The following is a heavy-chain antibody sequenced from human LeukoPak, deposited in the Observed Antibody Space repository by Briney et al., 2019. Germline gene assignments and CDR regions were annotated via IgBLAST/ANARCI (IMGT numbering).Heavy chain of an antibody. V-gene: IGHV4-34*01. J-gene: IGHJ4*02. CDR3: ARGLDCSGGSCYVDY. Sequence: PSETLSLTCAVYGGSFSGYYWSWIRQPPGEGLEWIGEINHSGSTNYNPSLKSRVTIPVDTSKNQFSLKLSSVTAADTAVYYCARGLDCSGGSCYVDYWGQGTLVTVSS. CDR2: INHSGST. D-gene: IGHD2-15*01. CDR1: GGSFSGYY.